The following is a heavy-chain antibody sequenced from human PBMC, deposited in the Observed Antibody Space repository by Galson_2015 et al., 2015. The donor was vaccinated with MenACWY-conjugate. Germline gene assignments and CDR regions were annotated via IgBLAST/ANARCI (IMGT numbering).Heavy chain of an antibody. CDR1: GFTVSNNY. CDR3: ATTAWAVAGPTFDY. D-gene: IGHD6-19*01. V-gene: IGHV3-53*01. Sequence: SLRLSCAASGFTVSNNYMSWVRQAPGKGLEWVSVIHSGGRTYYADSVKGRFTISRDNSKNTLNLQMNSLRAEDTAVYYCATTAWAVAGPTFDYGGQGTLVTVSS. J-gene: IGHJ4*02. CDR2: IHSGGRT.